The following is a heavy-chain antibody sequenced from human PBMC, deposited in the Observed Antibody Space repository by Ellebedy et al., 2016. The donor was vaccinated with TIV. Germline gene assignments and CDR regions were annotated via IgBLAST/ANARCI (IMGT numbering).Heavy chain of an antibody. CDR2: IIPIFGTA. V-gene: IGHV1-69*13. CDR3: ARDFLRAPDGSESYNNWFDP. J-gene: IGHJ5*02. CDR1: GGTFSSYT. Sequence: ASVKVSCXASGGTFSSYTISWVRLAPGQGLEWMGGIIPIFGTANYAQKFQDRVTITADESTRTAYMELSSLRSEDTAVYYCARDFLRAPDGSESYNNWFDPWGQGTLVTVSS. D-gene: IGHD3-10*01.